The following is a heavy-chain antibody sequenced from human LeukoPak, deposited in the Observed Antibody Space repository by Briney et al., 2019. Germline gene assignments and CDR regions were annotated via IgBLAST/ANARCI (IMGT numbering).Heavy chain of an antibody. CDR2: IRSKAYGGTT. Sequence: GGSVRLSCTASGFTFGDYAMSWVRQAPGKGLEWVGFIRSKAYGGTTEYAASVKGRFTISRDDSRSIAYLQMNSLKTEDTAVYYCTRPTYYYGLVVWGQRTRLTVSS. D-gene: IGHD1-1*01. V-gene: IGHV3-49*04. CDR3: TRPTYYYGLVV. CDR1: GFTFGDYA. J-gene: IGHJ6*02.